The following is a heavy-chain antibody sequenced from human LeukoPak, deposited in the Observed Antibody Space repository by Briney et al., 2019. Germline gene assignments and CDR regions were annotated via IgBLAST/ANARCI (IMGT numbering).Heavy chain of an antibody. CDR3: ARDGEGYCSSTSCYGTY. D-gene: IGHD2-2*01. Sequence: ASVKVSCKASGYTFTGYCMHWVRQAPGQGLEWMGWISAYSGNTNYAQKFQDRVSMTTDTSTSTAYMELRSLRSDDTAVYYCARDGEGYCSSTSCYGTYWGQGTLVTVSS. J-gene: IGHJ4*02. CDR1: GYTFTGYC. CDR2: ISAYSGNT. V-gene: IGHV1-18*04.